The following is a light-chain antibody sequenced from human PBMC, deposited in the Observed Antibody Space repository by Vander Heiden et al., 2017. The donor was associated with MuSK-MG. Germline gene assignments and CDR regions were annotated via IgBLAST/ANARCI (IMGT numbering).Light chain of an antibody. CDR1: QSVSSN. CDR2: GAS. CDR3: HQENNDPHA. Sequence: EIGVAQAPATLSVSPGERATLSCRASQSVSSNLAWYQQKPGQAPRLLIYGASTRATGILARFNGSESVTEFTLAVSILQSEDFPVYFFHQENNDPHAFGQGTKLEIK. J-gene: IGKJ2*01. V-gene: IGKV3-15*01.